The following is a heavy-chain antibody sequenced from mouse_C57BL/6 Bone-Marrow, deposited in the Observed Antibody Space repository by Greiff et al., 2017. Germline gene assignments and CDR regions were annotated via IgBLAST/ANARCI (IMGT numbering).Heavy chain of an antibody. CDR1: GYTFTSYG. Sequence: VHLVESGAELARPGASVKLSCKASGYTFTSYGISWVKQRTGQGLEWIGEIYPRSGNTYYNEKFKGKATLTADKSSSTAYMELRSLISEDSAVYFCASSNWDGFYYFDYWGQGTTLTVSS. CDR2: IYPRSGNT. CDR3: ASSNWDGFYYFDY. V-gene: IGHV1-81*01. J-gene: IGHJ2*01. D-gene: IGHD4-1*01.